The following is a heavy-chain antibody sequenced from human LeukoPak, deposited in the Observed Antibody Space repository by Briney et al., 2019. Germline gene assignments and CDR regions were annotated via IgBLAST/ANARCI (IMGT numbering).Heavy chain of an antibody. V-gene: IGHV3-48*03. CDR1: GFTFSSYE. J-gene: IGHJ5*02. Sequence: PGGSLRLSCAASGFTFSSYEMNWVRQAPGKGLEWVSYISSSGSTIYYADSVKGRFTISRDNARNSLYLQMNSLRAEDTAVYYCASINPPSVVVTAMFDPWGQGTLVTVSS. CDR3: ASINPPSVVVTAMFDP. D-gene: IGHD2-21*02. CDR2: ISSSGSTI.